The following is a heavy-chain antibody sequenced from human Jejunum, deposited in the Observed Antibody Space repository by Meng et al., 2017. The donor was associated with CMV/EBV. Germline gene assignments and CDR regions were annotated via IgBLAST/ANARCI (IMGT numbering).Heavy chain of an antibody. CDR1: GYTFTNFV. J-gene: IGHJ5*02. CDR2: MHPTSGNT. Sequence: SGYTFTNFVIHWVRQATGHELGWMGWMHPTSGNTGSAPKFQCRVILTRDISISTAYMELSNLRSEDSAIYYCARDYGGNSGWFDPWGQGTLVTVSS. V-gene: IGHV1-8*01. D-gene: IGHD4-23*01. CDR3: ARDYGGNSGWFDP.